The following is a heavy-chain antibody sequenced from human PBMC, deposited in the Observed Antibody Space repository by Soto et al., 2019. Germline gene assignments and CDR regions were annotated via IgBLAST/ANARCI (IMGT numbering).Heavy chain of an antibody. D-gene: IGHD6-13*01. V-gene: IGHV3-23*01. CDR1: GFTFSSYA. J-gene: IGHJ1*01. CDR2: ISGSGGST. Sequence: GGSLRLSCAASGFTFSSYAMSWVRQAPGKGLGWVSAISGSGGSTYYADSVKGRFTISRDNSKNTLYLQMNSLRAEDTAVYYCAKAPSEQQLVLQHWGQGTLVTVSS. CDR3: AKAPSEQQLVLQH.